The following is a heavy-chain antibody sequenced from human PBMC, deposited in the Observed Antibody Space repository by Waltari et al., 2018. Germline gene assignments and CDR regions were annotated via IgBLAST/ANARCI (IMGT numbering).Heavy chain of an antibody. J-gene: IGHJ6*02. CDR2: INHSGST. CDR1: GGSFSGYY. D-gene: IGHD3-3*01. CDR3: ARTGARITIFGVVIIPLGMDV. V-gene: IGHV4-34*01. Sequence: QVQLQQWGAGLLKPSETLSLTCAVYGGSFSGYYWSWIRQPPGTGLGWIGEINHSGSTNYNPSLKSRVTISVDTSKNQFSLKLSSVTAADTAVYYCARTGARITIFGVVIIPLGMDVWGQGTTVTVSS.